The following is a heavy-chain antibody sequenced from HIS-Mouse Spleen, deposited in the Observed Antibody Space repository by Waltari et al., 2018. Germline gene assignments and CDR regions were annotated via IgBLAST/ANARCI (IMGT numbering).Heavy chain of an antibody. CDR2: MNPNSGNT. Sequence: QVQLVQSGAEVKKPGASVTVSCKASGYPFPRYAIHCVRQATGQGLEWMGWMNPNSGNTGYAQKFQGRVTMTRNTSISTAYMELSSLRSEDTAVYYCARGHDYSNYFDYWGQGTLVTVSS. CDR1: GYPFPRYA. V-gene: IGHV1-8*01. CDR3: ARGHDYSNYFDY. D-gene: IGHD4-4*01. J-gene: IGHJ4*02.